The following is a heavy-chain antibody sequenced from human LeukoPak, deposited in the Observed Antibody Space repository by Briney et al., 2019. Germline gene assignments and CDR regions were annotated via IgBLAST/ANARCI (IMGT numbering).Heavy chain of an antibody. J-gene: IGHJ4*02. Sequence: ASVTVSCKASGYTFTSFDIHWVRQATGQGLEWMGWMNPNSGNTGYAQKFQGRVTMTRNTSISTAYMELSSLRSDDTAVYYCARGIKRRYGVAATEFDYWGQGTLVTVSS. CDR3: ARGIKRRYGVAATEFDY. CDR1: GYTFTSFD. V-gene: IGHV1-8*01. D-gene: IGHD6-13*01. CDR2: MNPNSGNT.